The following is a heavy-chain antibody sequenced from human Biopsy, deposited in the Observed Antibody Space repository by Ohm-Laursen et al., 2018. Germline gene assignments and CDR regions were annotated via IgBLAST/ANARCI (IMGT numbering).Heavy chain of an antibody. V-gene: IGHV4-4*07. Sequence: GTLSLTCIVSGDSINNYYWSWIRQPAGQGLEWIGRIYTSGSPNYNLSLESRVTMSADTSKNQFSLNLRCVTAADTAVYYCARGTGRYYVYGAFDIWGQGTVVTVSS. J-gene: IGHJ3*02. CDR2: IYTSGSP. D-gene: IGHD1-26*01. CDR3: ARGTGRYYVYGAFDI. CDR1: GDSINNYY.